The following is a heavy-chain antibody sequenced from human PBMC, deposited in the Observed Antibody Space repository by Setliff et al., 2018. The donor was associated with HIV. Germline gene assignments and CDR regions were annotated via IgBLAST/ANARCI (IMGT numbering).Heavy chain of an antibody. V-gene: IGHV4-39*07. CDR3: ARGKDPGLYFDN. D-gene: IGHD2-15*01. CDR1: GDSTTSSSSY. CDR2: IYYSGRT. Sequence: SETLSLTCTVSGDSTTSSSSYWGWIRQPPGKGLEWIGNIYYSGRTNYNPSLKSRLTVSIDTSKNHLSLKLTSMTAADTAMYFCARGKDPGLYFDNWRQVMLVTVSS. J-gene: IGHJ4*02.